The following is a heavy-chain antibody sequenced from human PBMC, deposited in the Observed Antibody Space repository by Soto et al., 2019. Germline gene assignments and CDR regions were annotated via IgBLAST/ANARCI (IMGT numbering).Heavy chain of an antibody. CDR1: GFTFNSYA. CDR2: ISGSGSST. Sequence: EVQLLESGGGLVQPGGSLRLSCAASGFTFNSYAMSWVHQAPGKGLEWVSAISGSGSSTYYADSVKGRFTISRDNSKNTLYLQMNSLRAEDTAVYYCAKRGSKVVICEDYWGQGTLVTVSS. J-gene: IGHJ4*02. CDR3: AKRGSKVVICEDY. V-gene: IGHV3-23*01. D-gene: IGHD2-2*01.